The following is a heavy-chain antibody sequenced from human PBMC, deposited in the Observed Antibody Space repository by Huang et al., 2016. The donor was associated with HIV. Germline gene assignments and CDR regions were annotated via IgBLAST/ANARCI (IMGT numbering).Heavy chain of an antibody. CDR3: ALKGDSSGWEYFRH. CDR2: ISYDGSNK. Sequence: QVQLVESGGGVVQPGRSLRLSCAASGFIFSNYGMHWVRQAPGKGLEWVAIISYDGSNKYYTDSVKGRFSISRDKSKNTLYLQMNSLRAEDTAVYYCALKGDSSGWEYFRHWGQGTLVTVSS. D-gene: IGHD6-19*01. V-gene: IGHV3-30*03. J-gene: IGHJ1*01. CDR1: GFIFSNYG.